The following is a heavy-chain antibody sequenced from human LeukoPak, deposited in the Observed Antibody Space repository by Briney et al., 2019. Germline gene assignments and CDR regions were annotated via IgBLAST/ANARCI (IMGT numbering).Heavy chain of an antibody. CDR3: ARTPFYDYVWGSSKTYYFDY. J-gene: IGHJ4*02. Sequence: PSETLSLTCAVYGGSFSGYYWSWIRQPPGKGLEWIGEINHSGSTNYNPSLKSRVTISVDTSKNQFSLKLSSVTAADTAVYYCARTPFYDYVWGSSKTYYFDYWGQGTLVTVSS. V-gene: IGHV4-34*01. CDR2: INHSGST. CDR1: GGSFSGYY. D-gene: IGHD3-16*01.